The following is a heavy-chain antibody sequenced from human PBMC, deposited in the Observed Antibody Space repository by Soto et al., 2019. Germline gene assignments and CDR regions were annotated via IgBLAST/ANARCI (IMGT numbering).Heavy chain of an antibody. D-gene: IGHD2-15*01. CDR2: INHSGST. V-gene: IGHV4-34*01. CDR3: ARGRGTVVTFDY. J-gene: IGHJ4*02. CDR1: GGSFSGYY. Sequence: PSETLSLTCAVYGGSFSGYYWSWIRQPPGKGLEWIGEINHSGSTNYNPSLKSRVTISVDTSKNQFSLKLSSVTAADTAVYYFARGRGTVVTFDYWGQGTLVTVSA.